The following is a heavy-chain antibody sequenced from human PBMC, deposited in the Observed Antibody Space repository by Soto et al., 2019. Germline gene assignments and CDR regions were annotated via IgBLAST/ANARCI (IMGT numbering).Heavy chain of an antibody. V-gene: IGHV3-15*07. CDR2: IKSKTDGGTT. CDR3: TTDDYGDYSAFDI. D-gene: IGHD4-17*01. J-gene: IGHJ3*02. CDR1: SVSNAW. Sequence: SVSNAWMNWVRQAPGKGLEWVGRIKSKTDGGTTDYAAPVKGRFTISRDDSKNTLYLQMNSLNTEDTAVYYCTTDDYGDYSAFDIWGQGTMVTVSS.